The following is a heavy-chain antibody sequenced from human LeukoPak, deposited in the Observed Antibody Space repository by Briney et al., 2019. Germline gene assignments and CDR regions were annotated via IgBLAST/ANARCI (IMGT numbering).Heavy chain of an antibody. CDR2: ISGSGGTT. J-gene: IGHJ4*02. D-gene: IGHD5-18*01. V-gene: IGHV3-23*01. Sequence: GGSLRLSCAASGFTFSNFPMIWVRQAPGKGLEWVSIISGSGGTTYYAESVKGRFTISRDNSKNTLYLQMNSLRAEDTAVYYCAKGCSYGVVDYWGQGTLVTVSS. CDR1: GFTFSNFP. CDR3: AKGCSYGVVDY.